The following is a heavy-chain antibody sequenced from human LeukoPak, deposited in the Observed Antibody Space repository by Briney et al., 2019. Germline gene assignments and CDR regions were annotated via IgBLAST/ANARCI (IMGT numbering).Heavy chain of an antibody. CDR1: GFNFNTYW. D-gene: IGHD3-22*01. V-gene: IGHV3-7*03. Sequence: GGSLRLSCAASGFNFNTYWMNWVRQAPGKGLEWVGIIKEDGSETYYVDSVKGRFTISRDNAKNSLYLQMNSLRAEDTALYYCAKGSFTTLSSGYDYWGQGTLVTVSS. CDR3: AKGSFTTLSSGYDY. CDR2: IKEDGSET. J-gene: IGHJ4*02.